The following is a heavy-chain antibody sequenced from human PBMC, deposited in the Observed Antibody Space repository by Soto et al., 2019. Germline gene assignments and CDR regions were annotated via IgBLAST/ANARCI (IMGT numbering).Heavy chain of an antibody. V-gene: IGHV3-23*04. D-gene: IGHD1-1*01. Sequence: EVQLVESGGGLVQPGGSLRLSCAVSGVPFGTFTMNWVRQAPGKGLEWVSGLSDNVGTTHYAYSVKGRFTISRDKTKKTLYLQMNNLRDEDTAVYYCAKHFIGGRLQSPFDLWGQGTLGTVSS. CDR1: GVPFGTFT. CDR3: AKHFIGGRLQSPFDL. CDR2: LSDNVGTT. J-gene: IGHJ4*02.